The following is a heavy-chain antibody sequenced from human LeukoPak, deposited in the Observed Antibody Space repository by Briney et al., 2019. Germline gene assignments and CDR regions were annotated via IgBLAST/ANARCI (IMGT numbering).Heavy chain of an antibody. Sequence: SGGSTIYYADSVKGRLTISRDNAKNSLYLQMNSLRAEDTAVYYCAREDDFLNGHYTIDYWGQGTLVTVSS. CDR3: AREDDFLNGHYTIDY. D-gene: IGHD3-3*01. CDR2: SGGSTI. J-gene: IGHJ4*02. V-gene: IGHV3-48*01.